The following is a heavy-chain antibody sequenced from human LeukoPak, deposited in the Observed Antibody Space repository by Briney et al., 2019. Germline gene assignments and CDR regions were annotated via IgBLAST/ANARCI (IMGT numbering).Heavy chain of an antibody. J-gene: IGHJ5*02. CDR1: GGSFSGYY. CDR3: ARDSSSWYGNWFDP. Sequence: PSETLSLTCAVYGGSFSGYYWSWIRQPPGKGLEWIGEINHSGSTNYNPSLKSRVTMSVDTSKNQFSLKLSSVTAADTAVYYCARDSSSWYGNWFDPWGQGTLVTVSS. CDR2: INHSGST. D-gene: IGHD6-13*01. V-gene: IGHV4-34*01.